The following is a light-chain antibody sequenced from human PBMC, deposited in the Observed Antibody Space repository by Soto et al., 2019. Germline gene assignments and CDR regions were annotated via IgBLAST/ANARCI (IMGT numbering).Light chain of an antibody. CDR3: QQYSSSPLT. CDR2: SAS. CDR1: QSVSSSY. V-gene: IGKV3-20*01. Sequence: TQSPSSFSASTGDRITLSCRASQSVSSSYLAWYQQKPGQAPRLLIHSASSRATGIPDRFSGSGSGTDFTLTISRLEPEDFAVYYCQQYSSSPLTFGGGTKVDIK. J-gene: IGKJ4*01.